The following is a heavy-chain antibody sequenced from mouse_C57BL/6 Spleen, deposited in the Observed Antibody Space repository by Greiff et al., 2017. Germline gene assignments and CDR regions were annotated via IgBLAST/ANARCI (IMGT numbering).Heavy chain of an antibody. CDR2: IRLKSDNYAT. CDR3: TSLPGY. D-gene: IGHD6-2*01. CDR1: GFTFSNYW. Sequence: EVKLEESGGGLVQPGGSMKLSCVASGFTFSNYWMNWVRQSPETGLEWVAQIRLKSDNYATHYAESVKGRFTISREDSKSSGYLQMNNLRAEDTGIYYCTSLPGYWGQGTLVTVSA. V-gene: IGHV6-3*01. J-gene: IGHJ3*01.